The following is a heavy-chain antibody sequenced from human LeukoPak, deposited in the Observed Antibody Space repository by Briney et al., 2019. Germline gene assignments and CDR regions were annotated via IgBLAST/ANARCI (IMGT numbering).Heavy chain of an antibody. V-gene: IGHV1-18*01. CDR1: GDTFSRKA. D-gene: IGHD6-13*01. CDR2: ISAYNGNT. J-gene: IGHJ6*02. Sequence: GASVKVSCKASGDTFSRKAFSWVRQAPGQGLEWMGWISAYNGNTNYAQKLQGRVTMTTDTSTSTAYMELRSLRSDDTAVYYCARDQDSSSWYYYYYGMDVWGQGTTVTVSS. CDR3: ARDQDSSSWYYYYYGMDV.